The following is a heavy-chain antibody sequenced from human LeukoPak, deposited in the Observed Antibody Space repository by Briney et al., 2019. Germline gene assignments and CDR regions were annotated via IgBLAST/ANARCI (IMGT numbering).Heavy chain of an antibody. J-gene: IGHJ4*02. CDR2: INHSGST. V-gene: IGHV4-34*01. CDR1: GGSFSGYY. CDR3: ARGIAVAGTDPFDY. Sequence: SETLSLTCAVYGGSFSGYYWSWIRQPPGKGLEWIGEINHSGSTNYNPSLKSRVIISVDTSKNQFSLKLSSVTAADTAVYYCARGIAVAGTDPFDYWGQGTLVTVSS. D-gene: IGHD6-19*01.